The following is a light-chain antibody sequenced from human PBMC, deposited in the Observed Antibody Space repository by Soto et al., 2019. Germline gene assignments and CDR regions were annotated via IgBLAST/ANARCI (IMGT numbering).Light chain of an antibody. J-gene: IGKJ1*01. CDR2: GTS. CDR1: QSVGSNY. V-gene: IGKV3-20*01. CDR3: QQYSNSPPWT. Sequence: EIVLTQSPGTLSLSPGDRATLSCRASQSVGSNYLGWYQQKPGQTPRLLIYGTSNRATGIPDRFSGSGSGTDFTLTISRVEPEYFAVYYCQQYSNSPPWTFGQGTKVEIK.